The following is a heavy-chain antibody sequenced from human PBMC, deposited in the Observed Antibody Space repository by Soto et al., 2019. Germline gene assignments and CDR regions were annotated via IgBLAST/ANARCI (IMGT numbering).Heavy chain of an antibody. Sequence: PSETLSLTCTVSGGSISSSSYSWGWIRQPPGKGLEWIGTIYYSGSTYYNPSLKSRVTISVDTSKNQFSLKLSSVTAADTAVYLCARGTTVMSDYYYYHGMDVWGQGTTVTVSS. CDR1: GGSISSSSYS. J-gene: IGHJ6*02. V-gene: IGHV4-39*01. CDR2: IYYSGST. CDR3: ARGTTVMSDYYYYHGMDV. D-gene: IGHD4-4*01.